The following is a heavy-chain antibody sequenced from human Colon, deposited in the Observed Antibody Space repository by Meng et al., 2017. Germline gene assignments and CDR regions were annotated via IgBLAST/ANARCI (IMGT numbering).Heavy chain of an antibody. D-gene: IGHD1-1*01. J-gene: IGHJ4*02. Sequence: TFKESGPPRWKPTPTLPLSCAFTGSSLTTCGVGVGWIRQPPGKALEWLAVIYWDDDKRYSPSLKTRVTITKDTSKNQVVLTMTNMDPVDTATYHCARKGALEPLDYWGQGTLVTVSS. CDR2: IYWDDDK. CDR3: ARKGALEPLDY. CDR1: GSSLTTCGVG. V-gene: IGHV2-5*02.